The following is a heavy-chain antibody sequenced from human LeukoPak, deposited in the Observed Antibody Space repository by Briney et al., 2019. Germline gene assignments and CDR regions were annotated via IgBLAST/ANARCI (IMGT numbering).Heavy chain of an antibody. D-gene: IGHD4-17*01. V-gene: IGHV3-48*01. CDR3: ARDFNAAVTTGY. J-gene: IGHJ4*02. CDR1: GFAFSSYS. Sequence: GGSLRLSCAAPGFAFSSYSLNWVRQAPGRGLEWVSYIGTSSSRIYYADSVKGRFTISRDNAKNSLYLQMNGLRAEDTAVYYCARDFNAAVTTGYWGQGTLVTVSP. CDR2: IGTSSSRI.